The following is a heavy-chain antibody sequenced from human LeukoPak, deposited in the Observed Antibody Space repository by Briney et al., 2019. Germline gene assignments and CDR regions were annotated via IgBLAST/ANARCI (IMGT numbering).Heavy chain of an antibody. J-gene: IGHJ4*02. CDR1: GFTFSSYS. V-gene: IGHV3-48*01. CDR3: ARDLSLYTGQLPFDY. D-gene: IGHD2-2*01. CDR2: ISSSSSTI. Sequence: QSGGSLRLSCAASGFTFSSYSMNWVRQAPGKGLEWVSYISSSSSTIYYADSVKGRFTISRDNAKNSLYLQMNSLRAEDTAVYYCARDLSLYTGQLPFDYWGQGTLVTVSS.